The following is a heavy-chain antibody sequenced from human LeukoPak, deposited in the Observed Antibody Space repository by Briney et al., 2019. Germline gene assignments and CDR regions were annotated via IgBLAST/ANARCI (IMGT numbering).Heavy chain of an antibody. CDR3: AKDRLLFGGFDY. Sequence: PGGTLRLSCAASGFAFSTYGMSWVRQAPGKGLEWVSAISGSVGSTYYQDSVKGRFTISRDSSKNTLYLQMNSLRAEDTAIYYCAKDRLLFGGFDYWGQGTLVTVSS. J-gene: IGHJ4*02. D-gene: IGHD3-10*02. CDR2: ISGSVGST. V-gene: IGHV3-23*01. CDR1: GFAFSTYG.